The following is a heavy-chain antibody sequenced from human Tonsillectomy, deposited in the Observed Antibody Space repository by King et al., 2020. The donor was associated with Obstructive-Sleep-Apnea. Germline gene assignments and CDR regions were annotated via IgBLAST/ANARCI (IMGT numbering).Heavy chain of an antibody. V-gene: IGHV4-34*01. CDR3: ARGLRGSGGGQKSSRGRADY. D-gene: IGHD3-10*01. CDR2: INHSGST. Sequence: VQLQQWGAGLLKPSETLSLTCAVYGGSFSGYYWSWIRQPPGKGLEWIGEINHSGSTNYNPSLKSRVTISVDTSKNQFSLKLSSVTAADTAVYYCARGLRGSGGGQKSSRGRADYWGQGTLVTVSS. CDR1: GGSFSGYY. J-gene: IGHJ4*02.